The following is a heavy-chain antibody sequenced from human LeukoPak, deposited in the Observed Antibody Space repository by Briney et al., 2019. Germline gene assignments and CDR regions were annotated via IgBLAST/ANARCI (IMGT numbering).Heavy chain of an antibody. J-gene: IGHJ3*02. Sequence: ASVKVSCKASGGTFSSYAISWVRQAPGQGLEWMGGIIPILGTANYAQKFQGRVTITTDESTSTAYMELSSLRSEDTAVYYCARDRSLPYYDFWSGYSDAFDIWGQGTMVTVSS. D-gene: IGHD3-3*01. CDR1: GGTFSSYA. CDR2: IIPILGTA. V-gene: IGHV1-69*05. CDR3: ARDRSLPYYDFWSGYSDAFDI.